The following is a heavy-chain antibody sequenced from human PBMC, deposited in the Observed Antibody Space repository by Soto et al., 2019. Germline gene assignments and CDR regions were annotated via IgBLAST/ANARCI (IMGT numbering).Heavy chain of an antibody. CDR3: ARHGITGSYYDAFDI. CDR2: IKYSGTT. J-gene: IGHJ3*02. CDR1: GGSSSRSTCR. Sequence: SEPLCINSTTSGGSSSRSTCRWGWIRQPPGKGLEWIASIKYSGTTFYNPSLKSRVTLSVDTSKNQFALKLSSVTAAETAVYYCARHGITGSYYDAFDIWGQGTMVTVS. D-gene: IGHD1-26*01. V-gene: IGHV4-39*01.